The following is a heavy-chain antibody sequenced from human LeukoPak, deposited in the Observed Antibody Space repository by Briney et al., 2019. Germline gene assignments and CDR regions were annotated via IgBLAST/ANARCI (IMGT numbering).Heavy chain of an antibody. D-gene: IGHD2-21*02. J-gene: IGHJ5*02. CDR1: GYTFTSYY. CDR2: ISPSGGST. CDR3: ARRLWAYRCGDCSAQFFDH. Sequence: ASVKVSCKASGYTFTSYYMHWVRQAPGQGLEWMGIISPSGGSTSYAQKFQGRVTMTRDTSTSTVYMEPSSLRSEHRAVYSCARRLWAYRCGDCSAQFFDHWGQGTLVTVSS. V-gene: IGHV1-46*01.